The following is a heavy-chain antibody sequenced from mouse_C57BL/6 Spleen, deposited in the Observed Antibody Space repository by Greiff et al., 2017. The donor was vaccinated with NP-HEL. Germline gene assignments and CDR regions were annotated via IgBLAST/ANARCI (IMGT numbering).Heavy chain of an antibody. Sequence: QVQLKQPGAELVKPGASVKLSCKASGYTFTSYWMHWVKQRPGRGLEWIGRIDPNSGGTKYNEKFKSKATLTVDKPSSTAYMQLSSLTSEDSAVYYCARTNWDPSWFAYWGQGTLVTVSA. CDR3: ARTNWDPSWFAY. D-gene: IGHD4-1*01. CDR2: IDPNSGGT. CDR1: GYTFTSYW. J-gene: IGHJ3*01. V-gene: IGHV1-72*01.